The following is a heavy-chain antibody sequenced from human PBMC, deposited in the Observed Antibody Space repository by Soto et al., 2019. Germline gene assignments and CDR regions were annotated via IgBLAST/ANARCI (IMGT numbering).Heavy chain of an antibody. V-gene: IGHV3-64*01. J-gene: IGHJ5*02. CDR3: ARDHCSSTSCYVWFDP. Sequence: EVQLVESGGGLVQPGGSLRLSCAASGFTFSSYAMHWVRQAPGKGLEYVSAISSNGGSTYYANSVKGRFTISRDNSKNTLYLQMGSLRAEDMAVYYCARDHCSSTSCYVWFDPWGQGTLVTVSS. CDR1: GFTFSSYA. CDR2: ISSNGGST. D-gene: IGHD2-2*01.